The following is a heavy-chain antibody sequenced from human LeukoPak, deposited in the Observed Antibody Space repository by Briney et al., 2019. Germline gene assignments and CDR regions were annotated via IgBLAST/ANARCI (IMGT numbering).Heavy chain of an antibody. Sequence: PSETLSLTCTVSGGSISSSSYYWGWIRQPPGKEQEWIGTISYSGSTYYNPSLKRRVTISADTSKNQFSPKLSSVTAADTAVFYCARREGVSPFDYWGQGTLVTVSS. J-gene: IGHJ4*02. CDR3: ARREGVSPFDY. V-gene: IGHV4-39*01. CDR1: GGSISSSSYY. D-gene: IGHD2-8*01. CDR2: ISYSGST.